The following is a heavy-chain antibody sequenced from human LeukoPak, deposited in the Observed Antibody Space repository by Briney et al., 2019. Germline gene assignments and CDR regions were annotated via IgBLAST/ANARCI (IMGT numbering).Heavy chain of an antibody. Sequence: GGSLRLSCAASGFTFSSFPMSWVRQAPGKGLEWVSSISGSGGNTYYAASVEGRFTISRDYSKDTLSLQMSSLRAEDTAVYYCAKNRGFRGVTVLPPLDSWGQGTLVTVSS. CDR3: AKNRGFRGVTVLPPLDS. J-gene: IGHJ4*02. CDR2: ISGSGGNT. D-gene: IGHD3-16*02. CDR1: GFTFSSFP. V-gene: IGHV3-23*01.